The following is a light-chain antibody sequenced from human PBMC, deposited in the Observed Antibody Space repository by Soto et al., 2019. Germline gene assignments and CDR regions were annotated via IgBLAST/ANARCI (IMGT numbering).Light chain of an antibody. CDR2: ATS. CDR1: RIIGHNY. Sequence: DNVMTQSPDTLSVSPGDRVTLSCRASRIIGHNYLAWYQQKPGQAPRLLIYATSTRATGIPDRFTGSGSVTAFTLTISRLEPEDFAVYYCQQFGISPWTFVQGTKVEMK. J-gene: IGKJ1*01. V-gene: IGKV3-20*01. CDR3: QQFGISPWT.